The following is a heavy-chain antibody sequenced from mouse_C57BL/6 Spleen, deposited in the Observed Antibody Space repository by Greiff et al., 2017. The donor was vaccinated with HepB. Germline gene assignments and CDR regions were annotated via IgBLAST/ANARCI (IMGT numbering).Heavy chain of an antibody. CDR2: IYPGDGDT. CDR1: GYAFSSYW. V-gene: IGHV1-80*01. D-gene: IGHD1-1*01. J-gene: IGHJ3*01. CDR3: ARNYGSSPAWFAY. Sequence: QVQLQQSGAELVKPGASVKISCKASGYAFSSYWMNWVKQRPGKGLEWIGQIYPGDGDTNYNGKFKGKATLTADKSSSTAYMQLSSLTSEDSAVYFCARNYGSSPAWFAYWGQGTLVTVSA.